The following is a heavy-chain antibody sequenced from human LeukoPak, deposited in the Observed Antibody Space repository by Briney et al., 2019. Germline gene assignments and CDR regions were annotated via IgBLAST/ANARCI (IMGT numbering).Heavy chain of an antibody. CDR3: ARDAMVRDNWFDP. J-gene: IGHJ5*02. V-gene: IGHV1-3*04. CDR1: GYTFTSHA. CDR2: INIGIGPT. D-gene: IGHD3-10*01. Sequence: GASVKVSCKASGYTFTSHAIHWVRQAPGQRLRWMGWINIGIGPTKYSQKFQDRVTVTTDTSTSTAYMELRSLRSDDTAVYYCARDAMVRDNWFDPWGQGTLVTVSS.